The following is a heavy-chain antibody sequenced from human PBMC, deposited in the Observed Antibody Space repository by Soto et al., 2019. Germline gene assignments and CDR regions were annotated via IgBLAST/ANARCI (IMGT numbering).Heavy chain of an antibody. D-gene: IGHD2-2*01. Sequence: QVHFQESGPGLVKPSEPLSLTCTVSGGAISTYYWTWIRQPAGKGLEGIGRIYSSGSTKYNPSLQSRVTMSLATANNQFTLRLTSATAAATAVDYCASGQRVSHGLDPWGQGTSVTVSS. CDR3: ASGQRVSHGLDP. V-gene: IGHV4-4*07. CDR2: IYSSGST. J-gene: IGHJ5*02. CDR1: GGAISTYY.